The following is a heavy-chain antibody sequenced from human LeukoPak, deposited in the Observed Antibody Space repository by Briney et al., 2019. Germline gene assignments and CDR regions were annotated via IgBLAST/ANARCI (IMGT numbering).Heavy chain of an antibody. V-gene: IGHV3-48*03. Sequence: PGGSLRLSCAASGFTFSSYEMNWVRQAPGKGLEWVSYISSSGSTIYYAHSVKGRFTISRDNAKNSLYLQMNSLRAEDTAVYYCARAGVGPGLWFGEFYYYYGMDVWGQGTTVTVSS. CDR2: ISSSGSTI. CDR1: GFTFSSYE. CDR3: ARAGVGPGLWFGEFYYYYGMDV. D-gene: IGHD3-10*01. J-gene: IGHJ6*02.